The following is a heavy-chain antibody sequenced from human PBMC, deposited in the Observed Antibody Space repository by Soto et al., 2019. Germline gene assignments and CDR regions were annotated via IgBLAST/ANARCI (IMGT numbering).Heavy chain of an antibody. CDR2: ISYDGSNK. J-gene: IGHJ3*02. Sequence: QVQLVESGGGVVQPGRSLRLSCAASGFTFSSYAMHWVRQAPGKGLEWVALISYDGSNKYYADSVKGRFTISRDNSKNTLYLQMNSLGDEDTAVHYCARSRYSYGLEAFDIWGQGTMVTVSS. V-gene: IGHV3-30-3*01. CDR1: GFTFSSYA. CDR3: ARSRYSYGLEAFDI. D-gene: IGHD5-18*01.